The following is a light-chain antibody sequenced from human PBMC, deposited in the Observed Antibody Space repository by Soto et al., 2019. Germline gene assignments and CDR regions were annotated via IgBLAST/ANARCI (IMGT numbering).Light chain of an antibody. Sequence: QSALTQPRSVSGSPGQSVTISCTGTSSDVGGYNYVSWYQQHPGKAPKLVIYDVSKWPSGVPDRFSGSKSGPERYLTISSLQSEDEADYYCQTWGTGFVVFGGGTKLTVL. CDR3: QTWGTGFVV. CDR1: SSDVGGYNY. V-gene: IGLV2-11*01. CDR2: DVS. J-gene: IGLJ2*01.